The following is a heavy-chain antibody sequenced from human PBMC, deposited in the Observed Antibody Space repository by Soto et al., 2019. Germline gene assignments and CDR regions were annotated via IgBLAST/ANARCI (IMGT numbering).Heavy chain of an antibody. D-gene: IGHD3-16*01. CDR2: ISGSGGST. CDR1: GFTFSSYA. J-gene: IGHJ4*02. CDR3: AKDLGLGEYDYVWGSHN. V-gene: IGHV3-23*01. Sequence: EVQLLESGGGLVQPGWSLRLSCAASGFTFSSYAMSWVRQAPGKGLEWVSAISGSGGSTYYADSVKGRFTISRDNSKNTLYLQMNSLRAEDTAVYYCAKDLGLGEYDYVWGSHNWGQGTLVTVSS.